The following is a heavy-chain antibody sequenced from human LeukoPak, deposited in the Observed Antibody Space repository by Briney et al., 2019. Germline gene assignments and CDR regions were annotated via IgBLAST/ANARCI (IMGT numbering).Heavy chain of an antibody. J-gene: IGHJ4*02. CDR2: IYSGGST. D-gene: IGHD5-18*01. Sequence: GRSLRLSCAASGFTFSSYAMHWVRQAPGKGLEWVSVIYSGGSTYYADSVKGRFTISRDNSKNTLYLQMNSLRAEDTAVYYCARWGYSYAHFDYWGQGTLVTVSS. V-gene: IGHV3-66*01. CDR1: GFTFSSYA. CDR3: ARWGYSYAHFDY.